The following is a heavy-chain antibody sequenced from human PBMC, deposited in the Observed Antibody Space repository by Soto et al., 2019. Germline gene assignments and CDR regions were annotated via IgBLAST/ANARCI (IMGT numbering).Heavy chain of an antibody. CDR1: GFSLSTSGVG. J-gene: IGHJ4*02. CDR3: AHRLAVGGTPRPFDY. Sequence: QITLKESGPTLVKPTQTLTLTCTFSGFSLSTSGVGVGWIRQPPGKALEWLALIYWDDDKRYSPSLKSRLTITKDTYKNQVVLTLTNMDPVDTATYYCAHRLAVGGTPRPFDYWGQGTLVTLSS. V-gene: IGHV2-5*02. CDR2: IYWDDDK. D-gene: IGHD1-26*01.